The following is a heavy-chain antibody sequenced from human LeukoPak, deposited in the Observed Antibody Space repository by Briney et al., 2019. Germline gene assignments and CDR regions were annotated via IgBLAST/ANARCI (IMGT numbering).Heavy chain of an antibody. J-gene: IGHJ4*02. D-gene: IGHD5-12*01. CDR2: ITGSGAFP. CDR3: GRGPSGYHNT. Sequence: GGSLTLSCAASGFTFIKYSMTWVPQAPGRVLEWVSAITGSGAFPHYAASVKSRFTISRDNSKNTLYLQMNSLRAEDTAVDYCGRGPSGYHNTGDQGTLVTVS. CDR1: GFTFIKYS. V-gene: IGHV3-23*01.